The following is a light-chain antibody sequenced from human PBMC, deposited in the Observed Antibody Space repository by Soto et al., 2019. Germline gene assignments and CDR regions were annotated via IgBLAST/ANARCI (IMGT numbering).Light chain of an antibody. Sequence: AIRMTQSPSSLSASTGDRVTITCRASQGISSYLAWYQQKPGKAPNLLIYEASTLQSGVPSRFSGSGSGTEFTLSVSSLQPEDFATYYCLQLDSYPRTFGQGTKVDIK. J-gene: IGKJ1*01. CDR3: LQLDSYPRT. CDR2: EAS. CDR1: QGISSY. V-gene: IGKV1-8*01.